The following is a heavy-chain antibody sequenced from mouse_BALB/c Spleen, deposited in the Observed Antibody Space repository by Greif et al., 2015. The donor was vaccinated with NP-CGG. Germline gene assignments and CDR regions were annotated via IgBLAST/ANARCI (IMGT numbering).Heavy chain of an antibody. CDR2: IYPGSGNT. V-gene: IGHV1-84*02. CDR3: ARRTGTEAKDY. Sequence: QVQLQQSGPELVKPGASVKISCKASGYTFTDYYINWVKQKPGQGLEWIGWIYPGSGNTEYNEKFKGKATLTVDTSSSTAYMQFSSLTSEDTAVYFCARRTGTEAKDYWGQGTSVTVSS. D-gene: IGHD4-1*01. CDR1: GYTFTDYY. J-gene: IGHJ4*01.